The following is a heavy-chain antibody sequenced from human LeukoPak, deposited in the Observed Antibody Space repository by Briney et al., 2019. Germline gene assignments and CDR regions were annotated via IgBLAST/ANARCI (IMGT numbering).Heavy chain of an antibody. Sequence: GGSLRLSCAASGFIVSNTYMSWVRQAPGKGLEWVSAISGSGRSTYYADSVKGRFTISRDNSKNTLYLQMNSLRAEDTAVYYCAKRAGGVYYYYYMDVWGKGTTVTVSS. CDR3: AKRAGGVYYYYYMDV. CDR2: ISGSGRST. V-gene: IGHV3-23*01. J-gene: IGHJ6*03. CDR1: GFIVSNTY. D-gene: IGHD2-8*02.